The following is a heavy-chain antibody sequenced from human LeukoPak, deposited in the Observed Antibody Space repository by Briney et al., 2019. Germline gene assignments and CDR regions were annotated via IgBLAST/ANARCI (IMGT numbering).Heavy chain of an antibody. CDR3: ARGGYYDRSGNSYKFGFDM. CDR1: DGSISSHY. CDR2: IYYSGST. Sequence: PSETPSLTCTVSDGSISSHYWSWIRQPPGKGLEWIGYIYYSGSTSYNSSLKSRVTISVDTSKNQFSLKLSSVTAADTAVYYCARGGYYDRSGNSYKFGFDMWGQGTMVTVSS. D-gene: IGHD3-22*01. J-gene: IGHJ3*02. V-gene: IGHV4-59*11.